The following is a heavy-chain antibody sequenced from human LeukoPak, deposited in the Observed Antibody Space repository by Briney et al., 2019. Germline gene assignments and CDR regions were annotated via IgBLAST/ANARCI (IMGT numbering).Heavy chain of an antibody. V-gene: IGHV4-31*03. CDR3: ARGRLARIPYFDS. CDR2: VDYSGTI. Sequence: PSETLSLTCSVFGGSISSGSHFWSWIRQPPGKGLEWLGYVDYSGTIYYNSSLEGRLTLSVDAPNNQFSLDLRSMTAADTAVYYCARGRLARIPYFDSWGQGALVAVSS. J-gene: IGHJ4*02. CDR1: GGSISSGSHF. D-gene: IGHD6-19*01.